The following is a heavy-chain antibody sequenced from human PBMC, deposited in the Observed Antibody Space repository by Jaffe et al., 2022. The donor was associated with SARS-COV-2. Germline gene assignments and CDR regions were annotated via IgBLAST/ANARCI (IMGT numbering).Heavy chain of an antibody. CDR3: ARSTMIVVVIMDEDAFDI. CDR2: ISSSGSTI. Sequence: EVQLVESGGGLVQPGGSLRLSCAASGFTFSSYEMNWVRQAPGKGLEWVSYISSSGSTIYYADSVKGRFTISRDNAKNSLYLQMNSLRAEDTAVYYCARSTMIVVVIMDEDAFDIWGQGTMVTVSS. J-gene: IGHJ3*02. D-gene: IGHD3-22*01. V-gene: IGHV3-48*03. CDR1: GFTFSSYE.